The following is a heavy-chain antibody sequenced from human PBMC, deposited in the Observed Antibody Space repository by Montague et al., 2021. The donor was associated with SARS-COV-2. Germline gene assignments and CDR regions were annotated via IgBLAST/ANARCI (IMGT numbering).Heavy chain of an antibody. CDR2: INSDGSNT. J-gene: IGHJ6*03. Sequence: SLRLSCAASGFTFSSYWMHWVRQAPGKGLVWVSRINSDGSNTSYADSVKGRFTISRDNAKNTLYLQMNSLRAEDTAVYYCAREGAVAGIYYYYYYMDVWGKGTTVTVSS. D-gene: IGHD6-19*01. V-gene: IGHV3-74*01. CDR3: AREGAVAGIYYYYYYMDV. CDR1: GFTFSSYW.